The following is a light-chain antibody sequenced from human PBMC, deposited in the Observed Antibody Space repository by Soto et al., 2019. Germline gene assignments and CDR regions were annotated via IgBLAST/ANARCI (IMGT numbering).Light chain of an antibody. Sequence: EIVLTQSPDTLSLSPGERATLSCRASQSVTYDQLAWYRQTPGQAPGLLIYGASSRAAGIPDRFSGSGSGTDFTLTISRLEPEDFVVYHCQQYGDLPPTFGQGTKVEIK. V-gene: IGKV3-20*01. CDR1: QSVTYDQ. J-gene: IGKJ1*01. CDR2: GAS. CDR3: QQYGDLPPT.